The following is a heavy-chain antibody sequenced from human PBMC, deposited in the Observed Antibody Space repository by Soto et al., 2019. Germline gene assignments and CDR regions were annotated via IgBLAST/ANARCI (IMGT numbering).Heavy chain of an antibody. J-gene: IGHJ3*02. CDR1: GGSISSGGYY. CDR3: ASFGYYYVEAFDI. D-gene: IGHD3-10*02. Sequence: QVQLQESGPGLVKPSQTLSLTCTVSGGSISSGGYYWSWIRQHPGKGLEWIGYIYYSGSTYYNPSLKSRVTISVDPSKNQFSLKLSSVTAADTAVYYSASFGYYYVEAFDIWGQGTMVTVSS. V-gene: IGHV4-31*03. CDR2: IYYSGST.